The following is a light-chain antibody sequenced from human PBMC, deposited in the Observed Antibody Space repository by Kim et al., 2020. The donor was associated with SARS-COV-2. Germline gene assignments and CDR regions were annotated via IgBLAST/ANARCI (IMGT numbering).Light chain of an antibody. CDR2: STS. CDR3: QQYNNWPYT. CDR1: QSVSSN. Sequence: SVSPGERATLSGRASQSVSSNLAWYQQKPGQAPRLLIYSTSTRATGIPARFSGSGSGTEFTLTISSLQSEDFAVYYCQQYNNWPYTFGQGTKLEI. J-gene: IGKJ2*01. V-gene: IGKV3-15*01.